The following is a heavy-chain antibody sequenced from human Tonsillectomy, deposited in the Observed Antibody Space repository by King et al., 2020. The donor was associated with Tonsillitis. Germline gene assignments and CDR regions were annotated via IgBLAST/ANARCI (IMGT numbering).Heavy chain of an antibody. CDR3: AREPRGVYCSSTSCYSGYYYYGMDV. D-gene: IGHD2-2*01. CDR2: IYYSGST. J-gene: IGHJ6*02. V-gene: IGHV4-30-4*01. CDR1: GGSISSGDYY. Sequence: QLQESGPGLVKPSQTLSLTCTVSGGSISSGDYYWSWIRQPPGKGLEWIGYIYYSGSTYYNPSLKSRVTISVDTSKNQFSLKLSSVTAADTAVYYCAREPRGVYCSSTSCYSGYYYYGMDVWGQGTTVTVSS.